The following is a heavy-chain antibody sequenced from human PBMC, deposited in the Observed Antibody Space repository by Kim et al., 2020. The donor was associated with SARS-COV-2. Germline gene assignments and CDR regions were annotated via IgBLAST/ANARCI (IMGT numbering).Heavy chain of an antibody. CDR3: ARREVVIISDDAFDI. CDR1: GGSISSSSYY. CDR2: IYYSGST. Sequence: SETLSLTCTVSGGSISSSSYYWGWIRQPPGKGLEWIGSIYYSGSTYYNPSLKSRVTISVDTSKNQFSLKLSSVTAADTAVYYCARREVVIISDDAFDIWGQGTMVTVSS. D-gene: IGHD3-3*01. V-gene: IGHV4-39*01. J-gene: IGHJ3*02.